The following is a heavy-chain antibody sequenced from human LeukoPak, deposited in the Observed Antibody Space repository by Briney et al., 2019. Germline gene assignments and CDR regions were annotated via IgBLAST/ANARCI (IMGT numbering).Heavy chain of an antibody. CDR1: GYTFTGYY. V-gene: IGHV1-2*02. Sequence: ASVKVSCKASGYTFTGYYMHWGRQAPGRGLEWMGWVNPNSGGTNYAQKFQGRVTMTRDTSISTAYMELSRLRSDGTAVYYCARVFIVATIGAGWFDPWGQGTLVTVSS. J-gene: IGHJ5*02. CDR3: ARVFIVATIGAGWFDP. CDR2: VNPNSGGT. D-gene: IGHD5-12*01.